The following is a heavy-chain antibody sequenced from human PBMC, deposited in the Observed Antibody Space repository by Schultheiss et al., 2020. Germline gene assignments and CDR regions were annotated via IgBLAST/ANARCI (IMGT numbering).Heavy chain of an antibody. V-gene: IGHV4-39*02. J-gene: IGHJ5*02. CDR2: IYYSGST. D-gene: IGHD6-13*01. CDR3: ARDARPRRGSSPVGWCDP. Sequence: SETLSLTCTVSGGSISSSSYYWGWIRQPPGKGLEWIGSIYYSGSTYYNPSLKSRVTISVDTSKNQFSLKLSSVTAADTAVYYCARDARPRRGSSPVGWCDPWGRGTLVTVPS. CDR1: GGSISSSSYY.